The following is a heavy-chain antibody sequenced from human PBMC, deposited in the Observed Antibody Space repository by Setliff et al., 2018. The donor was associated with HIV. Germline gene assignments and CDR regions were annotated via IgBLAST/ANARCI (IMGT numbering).Heavy chain of an antibody. J-gene: IGHJ4*02. D-gene: IGHD6-19*01. CDR1: GFTFSDCS. Sequence: PGGSLRLSCTASGFTFSDCSMNWVRQAPGKGLEWVANIKQDGSEKYYVDSLKGRFTISRDNAKNSLYLQMNSLRAEDTAVYYCARAVHSGWYYFDYWGQGTLVTVSS. V-gene: IGHV3-7*01. CDR3: ARAVHSGWYYFDY. CDR2: IKQDGSEK.